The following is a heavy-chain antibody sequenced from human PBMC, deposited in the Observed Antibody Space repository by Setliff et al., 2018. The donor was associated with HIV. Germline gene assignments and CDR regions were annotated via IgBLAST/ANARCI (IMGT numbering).Heavy chain of an antibody. CDR2: ISTYSDET. D-gene: IGHD1-26*01. V-gene: IGHV1-18*04. Sequence: ASVKVSCKASGYTFTDYYLNWVRQAPGQGLEWMGWISTYSDETSSSQNLQGRLTMTTDTSTGTAYMELRSLRSDDTAIYYCARDLFRRVGPFQPPGYWGQGTLVTVSS. J-gene: IGHJ4*02. CDR1: GYTFTDYY. CDR3: ARDLFRRVGPFQPPGY.